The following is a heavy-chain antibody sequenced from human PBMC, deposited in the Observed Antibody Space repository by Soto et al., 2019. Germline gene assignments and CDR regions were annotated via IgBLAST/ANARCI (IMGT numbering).Heavy chain of an antibody. CDR3: AAQRGAYGGNSVYYYYGMDV. V-gene: IGHV4-31*03. J-gene: IGHJ6*02. CDR1: GGSISSGGYY. CDR2: IYYSGST. Sequence: QVQLQESGPGLVKPSQTLSLTCTVSGGSISSGGYYWSWIRQHPGKGLEWIGYIYYSGSTYYNPSLKSRVTISVDSSKNQFSLKLGSVTAADTAVYYCAAQRGAYGGNSVYYYYGMDVWGQGTTVTVSS. D-gene: IGHD4-17*01.